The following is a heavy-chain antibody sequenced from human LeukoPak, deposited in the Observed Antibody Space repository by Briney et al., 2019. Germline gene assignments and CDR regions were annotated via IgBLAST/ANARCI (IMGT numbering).Heavy chain of an antibody. CDR3: ARDASAAGTSAFDI. J-gene: IGHJ3*02. CDR2: IYYSGST. Sequence: PSETLSLTCSVSGGSISSSSYYWGWIRQPPGKGLEWIGSIYYSGSTYYNPSLKSRVTISIDTSKNQFSLKLSSVTAADTAVYYCARDASAAGTSAFDIWGQGTMVTVSS. D-gene: IGHD6-13*01. V-gene: IGHV4-39*07. CDR1: GGSISSSSYY.